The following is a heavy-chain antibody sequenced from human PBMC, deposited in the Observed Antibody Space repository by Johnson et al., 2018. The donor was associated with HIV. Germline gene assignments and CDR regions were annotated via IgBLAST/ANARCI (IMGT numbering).Heavy chain of an antibody. CDR2: IYSGGST. D-gene: IGHD6-13*01. V-gene: IGHV3-66*01. CDR1: GFNFDDYA. J-gene: IGHJ3*02. CDR3: AKDNVDSSWYAGAFDI. Sequence: EVQLVESGGGVVQPGGSLRLSCAASGFNFDDYAMSWVRQVPWKGLEGVSVIYSGGSTYYADSVKGRFTISRDNSKNTLYLQMNSLRAEDTAVYYCAKDNVDSSWYAGAFDIWGQGTMVTVSS.